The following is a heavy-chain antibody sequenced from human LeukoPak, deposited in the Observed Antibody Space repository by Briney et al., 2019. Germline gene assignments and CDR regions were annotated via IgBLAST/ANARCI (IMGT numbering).Heavy chain of an antibody. CDR2: IKSDGSST. J-gene: IGHJ2*01. D-gene: IGHD2-15*01. V-gene: IGHV3-74*01. CDR1: GFTFSFYW. Sequence: GGSLRLSCAASGFTFSFYWMYWVRQAPGKGLVWVSRIKSDGSSTRYADSVKGRFTISRDNAKNTLYLQMNGLRVEDTALYYCARSKGGTYTGNFDLWGRGTLVTVSS. CDR3: ARSKGGTYTGNFDL.